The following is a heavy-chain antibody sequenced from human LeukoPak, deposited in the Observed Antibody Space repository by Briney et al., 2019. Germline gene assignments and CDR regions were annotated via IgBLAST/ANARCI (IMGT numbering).Heavy chain of an antibody. D-gene: IGHD3-10*01. V-gene: IGHV3-33*06. CDR2: IWYDGSNK. CDR1: GLTFSSYG. Sequence: GGSLRLSCAASGLTFSSYGMHWVRQAPGKGLEWVAVIWYDGSNKYYADSVKGRFTISRDNSKNTLYLQMNSLRAEDTAVYYCAKDTGEGGIGIDYWGQGTLVTVSS. J-gene: IGHJ4*02. CDR3: AKDTGEGGIGIDY.